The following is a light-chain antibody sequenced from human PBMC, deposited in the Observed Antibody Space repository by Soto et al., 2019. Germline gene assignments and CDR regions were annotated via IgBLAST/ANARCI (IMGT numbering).Light chain of an antibody. V-gene: IGLV2-14*03. CDR1: SSDVGGYNY. Sequence: QSALTQLASVSGSPGQSITISCTGTSSDVGGYNYVSWYQHHPGKAHKLMIYDVTTRPSGVSNRFSGSKSGNTASLTISGLQAEDEADYYCTSYTTSSPYLVFGGGTKLTVL. J-gene: IGLJ3*02. CDR2: DVT. CDR3: TSYTTSSPYLV.